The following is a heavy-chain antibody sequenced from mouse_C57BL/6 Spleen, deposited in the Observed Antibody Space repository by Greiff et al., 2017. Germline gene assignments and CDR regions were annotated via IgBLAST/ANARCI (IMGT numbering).Heavy chain of an antibody. V-gene: IGHV1-53*01. CDR2: INPSNGGT. J-gene: IGHJ3*01. D-gene: IGHD1-1*01. Sequence: QVQLQQPGTELVKPGASVKLSCKASGYTFTSYWMHWVKQRPGQGLEWIGNINPSNGGTNYNEKFKSKATLAVDKSSSTAYMQRSSLTSEDSAVYYCARDYYGSSYAWFAYWGQGSLVTVSA. CDR3: ARDYYGSSYAWFAY. CDR1: GYTFTSYW.